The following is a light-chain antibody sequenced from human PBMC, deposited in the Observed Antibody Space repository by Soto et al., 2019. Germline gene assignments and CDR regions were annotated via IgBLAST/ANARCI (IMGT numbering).Light chain of an antibody. Sequence: EIVLTQYPATLSFAPGERATLSCRASQSVGTFFAWYQQKPGQAPRLLIYDASNRATGIPPRFSGSGSGTDFTLTISSLEPEDFAVYYCQQCNNWPQWTFGQGTKVDIK. V-gene: IGKV3-11*01. J-gene: IGKJ1*01. CDR2: DAS. CDR1: QSVGTF. CDR3: QQCNNWPQWT.